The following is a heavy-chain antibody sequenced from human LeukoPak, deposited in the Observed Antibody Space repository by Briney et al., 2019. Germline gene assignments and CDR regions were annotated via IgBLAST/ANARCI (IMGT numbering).Heavy chain of an antibody. J-gene: IGHJ2*01. CDR3: ARTTAHWYFDL. D-gene: IGHD2-21*02. Sequence: SETLSLTCTVSGGSISSYYWSWIRIRQPAGKGLEWIGRIHSSGNTNYNPSFKGRVTMSVDTSKNQFSLSLTSVTAADTAVYYCARTTAHWYFDLWGRGTLVSVSS. CDR1: GGSISSYY. CDR2: IHSSGNT. V-gene: IGHV4-4*07.